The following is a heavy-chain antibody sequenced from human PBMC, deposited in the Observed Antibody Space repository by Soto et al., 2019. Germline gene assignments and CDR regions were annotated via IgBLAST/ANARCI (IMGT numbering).Heavy chain of an antibody. CDR2: IFHDGTA. CDR1: GVSLTSGNW. Sequence: SETLSLTCAVSGVSLTSGNWWTWVRQSPQRGLEYIGEIFHDGTANYYPSFERRVAMSVGTSRNQFSLKLTSVTAADTAVYFCARLVYDTRLNYMYFDFWGPGTLVTVS. D-gene: IGHD3-10*01. V-gene: IGHV4-4*02. J-gene: IGHJ4*02. CDR3: ARLVYDTRLNYMYFDF.